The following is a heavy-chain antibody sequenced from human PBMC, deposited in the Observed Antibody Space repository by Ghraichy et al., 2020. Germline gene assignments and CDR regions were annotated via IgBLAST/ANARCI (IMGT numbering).Heavy chain of an antibody. CDR2: LGADGRST. Sequence: GGSLRLSWVVSEFTFDGYTMTWVRQAPGQGLEWVSTLGADGRSTFYADSVKGRFTISRDKSKRTMYLQMNSLRADDTAVYYCAKEGGRLGEGAFDVWGQGTKVTVSS. CDR1: EFTFDGYT. CDR3: AKEGGRLGEGAFDV. D-gene: IGHD3-10*01. V-gene: IGHV3-23*01. J-gene: IGHJ3*01.